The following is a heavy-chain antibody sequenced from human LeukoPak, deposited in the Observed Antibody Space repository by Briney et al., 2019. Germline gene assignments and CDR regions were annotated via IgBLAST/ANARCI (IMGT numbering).Heavy chain of an antibody. CDR2: ISPGGGTT. CDR1: GFAFGSEA. Sequence: GGSLRLSCTVSGFAFGSEAMSWVRQSPARGLEWVASISPGGGTTYYADSVKGRFTISRDNSKNTLYLQMNSLRAEDTAVYYCARTFYSSGTGVPIYYWGQGTLVTVSS. CDR3: ARTFYSSGTGVPIYY. V-gene: IGHV3-23*01. D-gene: IGHD6-19*01. J-gene: IGHJ4*02.